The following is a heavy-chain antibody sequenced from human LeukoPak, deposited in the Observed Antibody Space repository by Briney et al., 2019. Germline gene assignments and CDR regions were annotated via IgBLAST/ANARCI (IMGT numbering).Heavy chain of an antibody. CDR3: ATGYYYGSGSYYSR. D-gene: IGHD3-10*01. J-gene: IGHJ4*02. CDR2: IYYSGST. CDR1: GGSISSYY. V-gene: IGHV4-59*12. Sequence: SETLSLTCTVSGGSISSYYWSWIRQPPGKGLEWIGYIYYSGSTNYNPSLKSRVTMSVDTSKNQFSLKLSSVTAADTAVYYCATGYYYGSGSYYSRWGQGTLVTVSS.